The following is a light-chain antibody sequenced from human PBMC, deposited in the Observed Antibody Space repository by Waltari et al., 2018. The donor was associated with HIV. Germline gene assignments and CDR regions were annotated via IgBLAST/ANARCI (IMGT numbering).Light chain of an antibody. V-gene: IGKV4-1*01. Sequence: DIVMTQSPESLTMYQGERATINCKTSRNVVSSSNNQNYLAWYQHKVGQSPKLLIYWASTRAPGVPERFSGGGSGTDFTLTIRGLQADDEAVYYCQQYETVPFTFGPGTTV. CDR2: WAS. CDR3: QQYETVPFT. J-gene: IGKJ3*01. CDR1: RNVVSSSNNQNY.